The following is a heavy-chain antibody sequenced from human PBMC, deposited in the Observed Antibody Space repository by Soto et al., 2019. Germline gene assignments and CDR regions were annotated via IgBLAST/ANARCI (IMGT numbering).Heavy chain of an antibody. Sequence: PGGSLRLSCAASAFTFKPYAMSWVRQAPGKGPEWVSTISGSGNSTYYADSVKGRFTISRDHSKNTLYLQMNSLRAEDTAVYYCARVAGIAVADPYYYYGMDVWGQGTTVTVSS. D-gene: IGHD6-19*01. J-gene: IGHJ6*02. V-gene: IGHV3-23*01. CDR2: ISGSGNST. CDR3: ARVAGIAVADPYYYYGMDV. CDR1: AFTFKPYA.